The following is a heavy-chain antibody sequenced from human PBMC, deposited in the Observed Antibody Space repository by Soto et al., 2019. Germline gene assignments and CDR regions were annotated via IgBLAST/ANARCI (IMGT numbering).Heavy chain of an antibody. Sequence: QVQLQESGPGLVEPSQTLSLTCTVSGVSLSGSRYYWSWIRQVPGKGLEWIGFTRYGGSPYHNPSVKSRATISVQSSKNQFSLRLTSLTAADRAVYYCCSAHGMDVWGRGTTVIVSS. V-gene: IGHV4-31*03. CDR2: TRYGGSP. D-gene: IGHD6-6*01. J-gene: IGHJ6*02. CDR3: CSAHGMDV. CDR1: GVSLSGSRYY.